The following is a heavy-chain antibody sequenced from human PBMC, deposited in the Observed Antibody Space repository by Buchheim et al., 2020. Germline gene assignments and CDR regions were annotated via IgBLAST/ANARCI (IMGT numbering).Heavy chain of an antibody. J-gene: IGHJ6*02. CDR3: TTESTVTTTSSSYYYYGMDV. D-gene: IGHD4-17*01. CDR2: IKSKTDGGTT. CDR1: GFTFSNAW. Sequence: EVQLVESGGGLVKPGGSLRLSCAASGFTFSNAWMSWVRQAPGEGLEWVDRIKSKTDGGTTDYAAPVKGRFTISRDDSKNTLYLQMNSLKTEDTAVYYCTTESTVTTTSSSYYYYGMDVWGQGTT. V-gene: IGHV3-15*01.